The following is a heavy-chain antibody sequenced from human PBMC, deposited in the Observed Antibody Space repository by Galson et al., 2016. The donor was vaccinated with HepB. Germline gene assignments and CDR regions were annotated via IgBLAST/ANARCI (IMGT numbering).Heavy chain of an antibody. CDR3: ARAPYSNGWYSRYGMDV. CDR2: TYYRYKWYN. CDR1: GDSVSRNDAA. J-gene: IGHJ6*02. V-gene: IGHV6-1*01. Sequence: CAIPGDSVSRNDAAWNWIRQSPSGGLEWLGRTYYRYKWYNGYAVSVKSRIIINPDTSKNQFSLQLNSVTPEDTAVYYCARAPYSNGWYSRYGMDVWGQGTTVTVSS. D-gene: IGHD6-19*01.